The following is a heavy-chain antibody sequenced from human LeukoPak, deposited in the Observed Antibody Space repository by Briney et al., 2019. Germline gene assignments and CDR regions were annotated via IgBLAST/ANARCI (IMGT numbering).Heavy chain of an antibody. V-gene: IGHV4-59*01. CDR3: ARRAKYYDSSGYYYVNAFDI. CDR1: GGSISSYY. J-gene: IGHJ3*02. D-gene: IGHD3-22*01. Sequence: PSETLSLTCTVSGGSISSYYWSWLRQPPGKGLEWLGCIYYSGSTNYNPSLKSRVTISVDTSKNQFSLKLSSVTAADTAVYYCARRAKYYDSSGYYYVNAFDIWGQGTMVTVSS. CDR2: IYYSGST.